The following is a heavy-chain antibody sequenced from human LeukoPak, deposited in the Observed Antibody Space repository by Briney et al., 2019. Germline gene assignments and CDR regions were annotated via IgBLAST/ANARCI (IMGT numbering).Heavy chain of an antibody. V-gene: IGHV3-11*01. J-gene: IGHJ5*02. CDR3: ARDLGLDQWENWFDP. CDR2: ISSSGSTI. D-gene: IGHD1-26*01. CDR1: GFTFSDYY. Sequence: GGSLRLSCAASGFTFSDYYMSWIRQAPGKGLEWVSYISSSGSTIYYADSVKGRFTISRDNAKNSLYLQMNSLRAEDTAVYYCARDLGLDQWENWFDPWGQGTLVTVSS.